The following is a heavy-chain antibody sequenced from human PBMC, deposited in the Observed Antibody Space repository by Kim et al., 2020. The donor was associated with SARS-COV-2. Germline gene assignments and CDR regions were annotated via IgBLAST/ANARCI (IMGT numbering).Heavy chain of an antibody. CDR3: ARARNYYGSGSYYTYYYYYGMDV. J-gene: IGHJ6*02. V-gene: IGHV1-69*13. Sequence: SVKLSCKASGGTFSSYAISWVRQAPGQGLEWMGGIIPIFGTANYAQKFQGRVTITADESTSTAYMELSSLRSEDTAVYYCARARNYYGSGSYYTYYYYYGMDVWGQGTTVTVSS. D-gene: IGHD3-10*01. CDR2: IIPIFGTA. CDR1: GGTFSSYA.